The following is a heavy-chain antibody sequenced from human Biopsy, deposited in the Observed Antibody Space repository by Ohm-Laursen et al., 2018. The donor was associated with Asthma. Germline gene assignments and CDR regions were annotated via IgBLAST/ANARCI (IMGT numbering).Heavy chain of an antibody. CDR2: ISYGGKT. CDR1: GGSMTPTSHY. J-gene: IGHJ6*02. Sequence: GTLSLTCTVSGGSMTPTSHYWDWIRQAPGKGLEWIGYISYGGKTSYNPSLKNRVTISRYTSKSKFSLRLTSATAADTAVYFCARRIAIFGVVQKDHGMDAWGQGTPVIVSS. CDR3: ARRIAIFGVVQKDHGMDA. D-gene: IGHD3-3*01. V-gene: IGHV4-39*01.